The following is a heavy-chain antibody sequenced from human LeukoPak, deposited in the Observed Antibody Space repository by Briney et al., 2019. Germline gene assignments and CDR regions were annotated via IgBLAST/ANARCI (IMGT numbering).Heavy chain of an antibody. CDR2: IKQDGSEK. CDR3: ARDWLEVYFGTIVTDNFDY. CDR1: GFTFSSYS. Sequence: GGSLRLSCAASGFTFSSYSMSWVRQAPGKGLEWVANIKQDGSEKYYVDSVKGRFTISRDNAKNSLYLQMNSLRAEDTAVYYCARDWLEVYFGTIVTDNFDYWGQGTLVTVSS. D-gene: IGHD3-16*02. V-gene: IGHV3-7*01. J-gene: IGHJ4*02.